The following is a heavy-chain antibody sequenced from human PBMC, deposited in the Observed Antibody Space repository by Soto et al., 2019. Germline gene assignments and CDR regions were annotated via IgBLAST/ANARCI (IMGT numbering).Heavy chain of an antibody. CDR1: GGTISSGGYS. Sequence: QLQLQESGSGLVKPSQTLSLTCAVSGGTISSGGYSWSWIRQPPGKRLEWIGYIYHSGSTYYNPSLKSRVTISVDRSKNQFSLKLSSVTAADTAVYYCARDTPAGFHPGGMDVWGQGTTVTVSS. J-gene: IGHJ6*02. CDR2: IYHSGST. V-gene: IGHV4-30-2*01. CDR3: ARDTPAGFHPGGMDV. D-gene: IGHD3-10*01.